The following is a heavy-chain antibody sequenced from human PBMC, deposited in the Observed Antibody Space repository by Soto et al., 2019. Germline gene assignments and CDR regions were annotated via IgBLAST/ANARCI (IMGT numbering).Heavy chain of an antibody. CDR3: ARGPYCSGGSCYPYYFDY. V-gene: IGHV3-30-3*01. D-gene: IGHD2-15*01. Sequence: QVQLVESGGGVVQPGRSLRLSCAASGFTFSSYAMHWVRQAPGKGLEWVAVISYDGSNKYYADSVKGRFTISRDNSKNTLYLQMNSLRAEDTAVYYCARGPYCSGGSCYPYYFDYWGQGTLVTVSS. J-gene: IGHJ4*02. CDR1: GFTFSSYA. CDR2: ISYDGSNK.